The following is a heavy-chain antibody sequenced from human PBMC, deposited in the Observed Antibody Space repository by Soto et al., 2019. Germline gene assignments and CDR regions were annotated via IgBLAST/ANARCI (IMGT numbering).Heavy chain of an antibody. CDR3: AKGYETLGYCSSTSCYSGASSGMDV. CDR1: GFTFDDYA. CDR2: ISWNSGSI. V-gene: IGHV3-9*01. J-gene: IGHJ6*02. Sequence: GGSVRLSCAASGFTFDDYAMHGVRQAPGKGLEWVSGISWNSGSIGYADSVKGRFTISGDNAKNSLYLQMNSLRAEDTALYYCAKGYETLGYCSSTSCYSGASSGMDVRGQGTTVTVSS. D-gene: IGHD2-2*01.